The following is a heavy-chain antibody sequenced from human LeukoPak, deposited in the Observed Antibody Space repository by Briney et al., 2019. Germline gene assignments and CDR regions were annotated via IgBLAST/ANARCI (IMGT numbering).Heavy chain of an antibody. CDR2: ISGSGGST. CDR1: GFTFSSYA. V-gene: IGHV3-23*01. D-gene: IGHD5-12*01. Sequence: GGSLRLSCAASGFTFSSYAMSWVRQAPGKGLEWVSAISGSGGSTYYADSVKGRFTISRDNSKNTLYLQMNSLRAEDTAVYYCAPKTSGYDLVRGNWCDPWGQGTLVTVSS. CDR3: APKTSGYDLVRGNWCDP. J-gene: IGHJ5*02.